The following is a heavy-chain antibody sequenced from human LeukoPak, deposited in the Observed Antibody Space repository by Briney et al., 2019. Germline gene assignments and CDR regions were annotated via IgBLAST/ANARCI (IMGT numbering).Heavy chain of an antibody. CDR1: GFTFSSYW. Sequence: GGSLRLSCAASGFTFSSYWMSWVRQAPGKGLEWVANIKQDGSEKYYVDSVKGRFTISRDNAKNSLYLQMNSLRAEGTAVYYCAKDLMRDRWFGESWGQGTLVTVSS. V-gene: IGHV3-7*01. CDR3: AKDLMRDRWFGES. J-gene: IGHJ5*02. D-gene: IGHD3-10*01. CDR2: IKQDGSEK.